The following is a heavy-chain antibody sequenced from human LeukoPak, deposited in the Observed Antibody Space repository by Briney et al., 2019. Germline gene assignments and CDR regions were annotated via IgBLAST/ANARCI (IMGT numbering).Heavy chain of an antibody. J-gene: IGHJ4*02. CDR1: GGSFSDYF. Sequence: SETLSLTCAVYGGSFSDYFWSWIRQPPGKGLEWIGEINHNGRTNYKPSLKSRVSISVDTSDNQFSLRLTSVTAEDTAVYYCARDSSTYYYDSSASGLDYWGQGTLVTVSS. D-gene: IGHD3-22*01. CDR2: INHNGRT. V-gene: IGHV4-34*01. CDR3: ARDSSTYYYDSSASGLDY.